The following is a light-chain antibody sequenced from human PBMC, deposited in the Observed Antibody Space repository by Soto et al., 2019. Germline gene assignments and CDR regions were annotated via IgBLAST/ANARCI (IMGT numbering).Light chain of an antibody. CDR2: EVT. CDR3: TSYVGNDIWV. V-gene: IGLV2-8*01. J-gene: IGLJ3*02. CDR1: SSDVGAYKY. Sequence: QSVLTQPPSASGSPGQSVTISCTGTSSDVGAYKYVSWYQQYPGKAPTLMIYEVTKRPSGVPDRFSGSKSGNTASLTVSGLQDEDEADYYCTSYVGNDIWVFGGGTKVTVL.